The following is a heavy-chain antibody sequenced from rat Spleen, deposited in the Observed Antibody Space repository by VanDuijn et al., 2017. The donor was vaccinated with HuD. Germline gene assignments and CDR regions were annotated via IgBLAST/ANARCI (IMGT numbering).Heavy chain of an antibody. CDR1: GFTFSSYW. Sequence: EVQLVETGGGLVQPGRSLKLSCVASGFTFSSYWMYWVRQAPGKGLEWVSSINAAGGTTYYPDSVKGRFTTSRDNAENTVYLQMNSLRSEDTATYYCAVSGYGYWGQGVMVTVSS. CDR3: AVSGYGY. D-gene: IGHD4-3*01. V-gene: IGHV5-58*01. J-gene: IGHJ2*01. CDR2: INAAGGTT.